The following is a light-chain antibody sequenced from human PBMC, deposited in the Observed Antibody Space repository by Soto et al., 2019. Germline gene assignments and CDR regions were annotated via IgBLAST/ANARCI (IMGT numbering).Light chain of an antibody. J-gene: IGKJ1*01. Sequence: EIVLTQSPGTLSLSPGERATLSCRASQSVSSSNLGWYHQKPGQAPRLLIFGASSRAAGIPDRFSGSGSGTDFTLSVSRLEPEDFAVYYCQLFVDSPPRWTFGQGTKVDI. CDR2: GAS. CDR3: QLFVDSPPRWT. CDR1: QSVSSSN. V-gene: IGKV3-20*01.